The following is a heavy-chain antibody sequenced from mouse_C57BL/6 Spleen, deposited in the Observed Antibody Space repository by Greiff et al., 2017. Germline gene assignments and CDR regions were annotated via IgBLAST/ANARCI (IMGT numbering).Heavy chain of an antibody. Sequence: QVQLQQSGPGLVQPSQSLSITCTVSGFSLTSYGVHWVRQSPGKGLEWLGVIWSGGSTDYNSAFISRLSISKDNSKSQVFLKMNSLQADDTAIYYCASYGYDPYFDYWGQGTTLTVSS. J-gene: IGHJ2*01. D-gene: IGHD2-2*01. V-gene: IGHV2-2*01. CDR2: IWSGGST. CDR1: GFSLTSYG. CDR3: ASYGYDPYFDY.